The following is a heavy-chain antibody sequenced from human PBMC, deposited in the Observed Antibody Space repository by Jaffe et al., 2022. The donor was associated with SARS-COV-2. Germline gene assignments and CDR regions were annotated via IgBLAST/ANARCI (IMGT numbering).Heavy chain of an antibody. CDR2: ISWDGGST. CDR1: GFTFDDYT. J-gene: IGHJ4*02. Sequence: EVQLVESGGVVVQPGGSLRLSCAASGFTFDDYTMHWVRQAPGKGLEWVSLISWDGGSTYYADSVKGRFTISRDNSKNSLYLQMNSLRTEDTALYYCAKDAQFPSYSSGWVAPSYYFDYWGQGTLVTVSS. CDR3: AKDAQFPSYSSGWVAPSYYFDY. D-gene: IGHD6-19*01. V-gene: IGHV3-43*01.